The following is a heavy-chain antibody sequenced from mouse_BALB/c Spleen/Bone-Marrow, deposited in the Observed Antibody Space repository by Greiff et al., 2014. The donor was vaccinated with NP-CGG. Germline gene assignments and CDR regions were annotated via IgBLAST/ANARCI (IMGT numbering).Heavy chain of an antibody. V-gene: IGHV1S56*01. Sequence: QVQLQQSGPELVKPGASVRISCKASGYTFTSYYIHWVKQRPGHGLEWIGWIYPGNVNTKYNEKFKGKATLTADKSSSTAYMQLSSLTSEDSAVYFCARDTMDYWGQGTSVTVSS. CDR3: ARDTMDY. CDR2: IYPGNVNT. J-gene: IGHJ4*01. CDR1: GYTFTSYY.